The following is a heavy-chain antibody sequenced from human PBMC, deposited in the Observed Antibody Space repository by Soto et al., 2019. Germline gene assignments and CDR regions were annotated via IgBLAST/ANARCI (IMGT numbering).Heavy chain of an antibody. CDR3: ARDSSDYVWGSYDAPGY. Sequence: PGGSLRLSFAASGFTFSSYGMHWVRQAPGKGLEWVAVIWYDGSNKYYADSVKGRFTISRDNSKNTLYLQMNSLRAEDTAVYYCARDSSDYVWGSYDAPGYWGQGTLVTVSS. V-gene: IGHV3-33*01. CDR1: GFTFSSYG. J-gene: IGHJ4*02. D-gene: IGHD3-16*01. CDR2: IWYDGSNK.